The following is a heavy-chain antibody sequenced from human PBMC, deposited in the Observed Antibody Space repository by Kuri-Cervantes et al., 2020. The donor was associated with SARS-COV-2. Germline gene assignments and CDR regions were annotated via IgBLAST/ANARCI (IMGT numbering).Heavy chain of an antibody. Sequence: SCTVSGGAISSGGYYCSWIRQHPGKGLEWIGYIYYTGNTYYNPSLKSRVTISVDTSKNQFSLRLRFVTAADTAVYYCARVGYQLLLGIDYWGQGTLVTVSS. CDR3: ARVGYQLLLGIDY. CDR2: IYYTGNT. D-gene: IGHD2-2*01. J-gene: IGHJ4*02. CDR1: GGAISSGGYY. V-gene: IGHV4-31*02.